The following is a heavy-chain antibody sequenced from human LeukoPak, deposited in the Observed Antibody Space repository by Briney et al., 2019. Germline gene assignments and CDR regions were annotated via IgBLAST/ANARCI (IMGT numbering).Heavy chain of an antibody. D-gene: IGHD6-19*01. J-gene: IGHJ4*02. Sequence: ASVKVSCKASGYTFTGYYMHWVRQAPGQGLEWMGRINPNSGGTNYAQKFQGKVTMTRDTSISTAYMELSRLRSDDTAVYYCARDRSGWYFPLDYWGQGTLVTVSS. CDR2: INPNSGGT. CDR1: GYTFTGYY. V-gene: IGHV1-2*06. CDR3: ARDRSGWYFPLDY.